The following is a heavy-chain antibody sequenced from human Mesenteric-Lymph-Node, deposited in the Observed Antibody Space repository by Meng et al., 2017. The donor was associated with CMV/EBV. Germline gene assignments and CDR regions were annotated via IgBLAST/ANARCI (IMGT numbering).Heavy chain of an antibody. Sequence: QVQLVQSGAEVKKPGSSVTVSCKASGGTFSSYTISWVRQAPGQGLEWMGRIIPILGIANYAQKFQCRVTITADKSTSTAYMELSSLRSEDTAVYYCAGGIAAAGSRWFDPWGQGTLVTVSS. V-gene: IGHV1-69*02. J-gene: IGHJ5*02. CDR2: IIPILGIA. D-gene: IGHD6-13*01. CDR1: GGTFSSYT. CDR3: AGGIAAAGSRWFDP.